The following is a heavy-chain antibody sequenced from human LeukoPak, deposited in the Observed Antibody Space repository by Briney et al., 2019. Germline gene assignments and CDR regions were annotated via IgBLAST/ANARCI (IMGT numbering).Heavy chain of an antibody. CDR3: ARTGYSGYDLGVGY. D-gene: IGHD5-12*01. J-gene: IGHJ4*02. CDR2: MNPNSGNT. CDR1: GYTFTSYD. Sequence: ASVRVSCKASGYTFTSYDINWVRQATGQGLEWMGWMNPNSGNTGYAQKFQGRVTITRNTSISTAYMELSSLRSEDTAVYYCARTGYSGYDLGVGYWGQGTLVTVSS. V-gene: IGHV1-8*03.